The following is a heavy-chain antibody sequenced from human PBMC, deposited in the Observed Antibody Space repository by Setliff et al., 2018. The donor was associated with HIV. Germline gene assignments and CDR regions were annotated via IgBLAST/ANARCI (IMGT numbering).Heavy chain of an antibody. Sequence: PGGSLRLSCVASGFTFSSYWMHWVRQAPGKGLVWVSRLNPDASRTSYADSVKGRFTVSRDNAKNTLYLQMNSLRGEDTAVYYCARGYYGSDLQNGMDVWGQGTTVTVSS. V-gene: IGHV3-74*01. CDR1: GFTFSSYW. CDR2: LNPDASRT. CDR3: ARGYYGSDLQNGMDV. J-gene: IGHJ6*02. D-gene: IGHD3-10*01.